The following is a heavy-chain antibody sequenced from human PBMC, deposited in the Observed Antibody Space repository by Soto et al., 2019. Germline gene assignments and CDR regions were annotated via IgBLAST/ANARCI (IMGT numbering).Heavy chain of an antibody. CDR2: ISANNGNT. CDR1: GYTFTSYG. D-gene: IGHD5-12*01. V-gene: IGHV1-18*01. J-gene: IGHJ4*02. CDR3: ARVQSGYDFAY. Sequence: QVQLVQSGAEVKKHGASVKVSCKASGYTFTSYGINWVRQAPGQGLEWMGWISANNGNTHYAQKLQGRVTMTTDTSTSSAYMELRSLRSDDTAVYYCARVQSGYDFAYWCQGTLVTFSS.